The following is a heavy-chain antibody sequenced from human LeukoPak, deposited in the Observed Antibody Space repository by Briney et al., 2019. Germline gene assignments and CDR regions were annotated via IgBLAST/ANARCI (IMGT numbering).Heavy chain of an antibody. CDR1: GYTFTSYG. CDR3: AGDAGGITGTGFDP. Sequence: GASVKVSCKASGYTFTSYGISWVRQAPGQGLEWMGWISAYNGNTNYAQKLQGRVTMTTDTSTSTAYMELRSLRSGDTAVYYCAGDAGGITGTGFDPWGQGTLVTVSS. D-gene: IGHD1-20*01. V-gene: IGHV1-18*01. CDR2: ISAYNGNT. J-gene: IGHJ5*02.